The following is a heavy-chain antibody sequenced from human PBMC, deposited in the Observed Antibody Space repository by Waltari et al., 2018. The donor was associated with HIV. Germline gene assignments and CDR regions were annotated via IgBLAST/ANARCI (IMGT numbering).Heavy chain of an antibody. CDR1: GLLARDYT. CDR2: ISKAGTKK. V-gene: IGHV3-30-3*01. Sequence: QVQLVESGGGVVQPGRSLRLSCAASGLLARDYTMHWVRQAPGKGLEWVAVISKAGTKKYYADSVKGRFTISRDNSNNALYLQMNSLTVEDTAVYYCARGIYCGSDCYSGLDSWGQGSLVTVSS. D-gene: IGHD2-21*02. J-gene: IGHJ4*02. CDR3: ARGIYCGSDCYSGLDS.